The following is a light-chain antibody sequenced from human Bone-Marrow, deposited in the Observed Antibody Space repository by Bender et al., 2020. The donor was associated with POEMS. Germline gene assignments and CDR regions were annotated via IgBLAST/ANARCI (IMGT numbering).Light chain of an antibody. J-gene: IGLJ2*01. V-gene: IGLV2-14*02. Sequence: QSALSQPASVSGSPGQSITISCTGTGINVGNFNFVSWYQQHPGKAPKVIIYEGSERPSGISVRFFGSTSGNTASLTISGLQAADEAAYYCSSYATNTPVVFGGGTKLTVL. CDR2: EGS. CDR3: SSYATNTPVV. CDR1: GINVGNFNF.